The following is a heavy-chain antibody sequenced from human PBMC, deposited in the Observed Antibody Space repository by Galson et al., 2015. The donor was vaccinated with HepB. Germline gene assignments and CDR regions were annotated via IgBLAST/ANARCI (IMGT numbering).Heavy chain of an antibody. J-gene: IGHJ4*02. D-gene: IGHD5-18*01. CDR1: GFTFSSYG. CDR3: ARWIQLWTMLDY. Sequence: SLRLSCAASGFTFSSYGMHWVRQAPGKGLEWVAVMSYDGSNKYYADSVKGRFTISRDNSKNTLYLQMNSLRAEDTAVYYCARWIQLWTMLDYWGQGTLVTVSS. V-gene: IGHV3-30*03. CDR2: MSYDGSNK.